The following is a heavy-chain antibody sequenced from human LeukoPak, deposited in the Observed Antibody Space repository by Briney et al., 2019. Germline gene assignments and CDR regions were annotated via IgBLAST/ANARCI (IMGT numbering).Heavy chain of an antibody. Sequence: PGESLKISCKGSGYNFANYWIGWVRQLPGKGLGWMGIIYPGDSDTRFSPSFQGQVTISADKSISTAYLQWSSLKASDTAMYYCARSPGSLYYDGSGYYSDYWGQGTLVTVSS. CDR1: GYNFANYW. CDR2: IYPGDSDT. J-gene: IGHJ4*02. D-gene: IGHD3-22*01. CDR3: ARSPGSLYYDGSGYYSDY. V-gene: IGHV5-51*01.